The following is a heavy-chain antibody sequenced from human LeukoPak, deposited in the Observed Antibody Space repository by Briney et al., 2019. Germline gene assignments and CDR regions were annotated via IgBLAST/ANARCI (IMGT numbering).Heavy chain of an antibody. Sequence: GRSLRLSCAASGFTFDDYAMHWVRQAPGKGLEWVSGISWNSGSIGYADSVKGRFTISRVNAKNSLYLQMNSLRAEDTALYYCAKARITMVRGVDDAFDIWGQGTMVTVSS. CDR3: AKARITMVRGVDDAFDI. CDR1: GFTFDDYA. CDR2: ISWNSGSI. D-gene: IGHD3-10*01. V-gene: IGHV3-9*01. J-gene: IGHJ3*02.